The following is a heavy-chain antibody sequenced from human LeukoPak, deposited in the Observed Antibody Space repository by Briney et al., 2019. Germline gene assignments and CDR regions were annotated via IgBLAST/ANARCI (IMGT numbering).Heavy chain of an antibody. CDR2: INPNSGGT. V-gene: IGHV1-2*02. D-gene: IGHD5-12*01. J-gene: IGHJ4*02. Sequence: VSVKVSCKASGYTFTGYYMHWVRQAPGQGLEWMGWINPNSGGTNYAQKFQGRVTMTRDTSISTAYMELSRLRSDDTAVYYCARGNSGYDKSFDYWGQGTLVTVSS. CDR1: GYTFTGYY. CDR3: ARGNSGYDKSFDY.